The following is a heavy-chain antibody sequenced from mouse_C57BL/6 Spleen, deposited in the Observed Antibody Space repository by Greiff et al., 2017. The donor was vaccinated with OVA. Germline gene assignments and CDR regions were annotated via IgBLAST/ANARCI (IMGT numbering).Heavy chain of an antibody. CDR2: INHDGSST. V-gene: IGHV5-16*01. CDR1: GFTFSDYY. J-gene: IGHJ1*03. Sequence: EVMLVESEGGLVQPGSSMKLSCTASGFTFSDYYMAWVRQVPEKGLEWVANINHDGSSTYYLDTLKSRFIITRDNATNILYLQMSRLKSVDTATYDCARSEGYGNYGYFDVWGTGTTVTVSA. CDR3: ARSEGYGNYGYFDV. D-gene: IGHD2-10*02.